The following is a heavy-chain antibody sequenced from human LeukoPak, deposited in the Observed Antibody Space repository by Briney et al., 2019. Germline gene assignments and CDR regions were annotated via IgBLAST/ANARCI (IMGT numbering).Heavy chain of an antibody. V-gene: IGHV3-23*01. CDR2: INANSGTT. J-gene: IGHJ5*01. CDR1: GFAFSVYA. D-gene: IGHD6-19*01. CDR3: AKPISGGLAVTADWFHP. Sequence: GGSLRLSCTASGFAFSVYAMSWLRQPPGRGLEWVSTINANSGTTSYAASVRGRFTISRDNSKNTLYLQLNTLRADDTATYYCAKPISGGLAVTADWFHPWGQGTLVVVSS.